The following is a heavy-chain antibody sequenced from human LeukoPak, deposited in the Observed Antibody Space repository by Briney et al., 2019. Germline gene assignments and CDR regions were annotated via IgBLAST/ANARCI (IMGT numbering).Heavy chain of an antibody. V-gene: IGHV4-61*02. Sequence: SETLSLTCTVSGGSISRGSYYWSWIRQPAGKGLEWIGRIYTSGSTNYNPPLKSRVTISVDTSKNQFSLKLSSVTAADTAVYYCARDPRNYEAFDIWGQGTMVTVSS. CDR1: GGSISRGSYY. CDR2: IYTSGST. CDR3: ARDPRNYEAFDI. D-gene: IGHD1-7*01. J-gene: IGHJ3*02.